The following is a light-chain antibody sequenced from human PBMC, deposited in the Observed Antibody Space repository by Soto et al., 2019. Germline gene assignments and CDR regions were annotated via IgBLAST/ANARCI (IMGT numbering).Light chain of an antibody. CDR1: QSVRGN. V-gene: IGKV3-11*01. J-gene: IGKJ3*01. CDR3: QQRSNWLT. Sequence: EIVMTQSPATLSVSPGERATLCFRASQSVRGNLAWYQQKPGQAPRLLIYDASNRATGIPARFSGSGSGTDFTLTISSLEPEDFAVYYCQQRSNWLTFGPGTKVDIK. CDR2: DAS.